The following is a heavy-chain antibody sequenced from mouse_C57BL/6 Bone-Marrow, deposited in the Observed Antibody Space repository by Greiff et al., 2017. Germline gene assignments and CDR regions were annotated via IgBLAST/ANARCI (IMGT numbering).Heavy chain of an antibody. V-gene: IGHV1-64*01. D-gene: IGHD1-1*01. J-gene: IGHJ2*01. Sequence: QVQLQQPGAELVKPGASVKLSCKASGYTFTSYWMHWVKQRPGQGLEWIGMIHPNSGSTNYNEKFKSKATLTVDKSSSTAYMQLSSLTSEDSAVYYCARRDGSSNYFDYWGQGTTLTVSS. CDR2: IHPNSGST. CDR1: GYTFTSYW. CDR3: ARRDGSSNYFDY.